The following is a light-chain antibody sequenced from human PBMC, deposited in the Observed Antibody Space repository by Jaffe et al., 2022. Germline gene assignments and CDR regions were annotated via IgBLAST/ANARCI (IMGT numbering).Light chain of an antibody. V-gene: IGLV1-51*01. CDR1: GSNIGSSY. J-gene: IGLJ2*01. CDR3: ETWDNSLSAVV. CDR2: DNN. Sequence: QSVLTQPPSVSAAPGQKVTISCSGSGSNIGSSYVFWYQQFPGTAPKLLIYDNNKRPSGIPDRFSGSKSDTSATLGITGLQTGDEADYYCETWDNSLSAVVFGGGTKLTVL.